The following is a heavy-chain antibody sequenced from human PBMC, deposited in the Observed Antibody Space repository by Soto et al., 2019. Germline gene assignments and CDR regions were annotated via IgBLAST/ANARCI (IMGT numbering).Heavy chain of an antibody. J-gene: IGHJ4*02. CDR3: EKGLSKYRSLALFDS. D-gene: IGHD5-12*01. CDR1: GFTFSSYA. Sequence: PGESLRLSCAASGFTFSSYAMSWVRQAPGKGLEWVSTISGSDGRTYSTDSVKGRFTISRDNSRNTAYLQMNSLRVEDTAVYYCEKGLSKYRSLALFDSWGWGTLVTVSS. V-gene: IGHV3-23*01. CDR2: ISGSDGRT.